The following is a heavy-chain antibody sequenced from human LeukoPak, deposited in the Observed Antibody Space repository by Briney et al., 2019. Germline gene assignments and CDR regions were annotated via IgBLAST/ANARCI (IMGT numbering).Heavy chain of an antibody. CDR2: IYYSGST. Sequence: PSETLSLTCTVSGGSINSTNYYWGWIRQPPGKGLEWIGSIYYSGSTYYNPSLRSRVTISVDTSKNRFSLKLSTVTAADTAVYYRARRPTGDPKFDYWGQGTLVTVSS. CDR3: ARRPTGDPKFDY. CDR1: GGSINSTNYY. D-gene: IGHD7-27*01. J-gene: IGHJ4*02. V-gene: IGHV4-39*07.